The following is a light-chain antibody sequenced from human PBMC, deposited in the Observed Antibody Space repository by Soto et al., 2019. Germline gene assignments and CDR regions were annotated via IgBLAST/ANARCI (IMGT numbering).Light chain of an antibody. CDR1: SADVGAYSY. CDR3: SSFTRGRTVV. CDR2: DVI. J-gene: IGLJ2*01. V-gene: IGLV2-14*01. Sequence: QSALTQPASVSGSPGQSITISCTGTSADVGAYSYVSWYQQVPAKAPKLIIYDVINRPSGVSQRFSGSTSGSTASLTISGLQAEDGADYYCSSFTRGRTVVFGGGTKLTVL.